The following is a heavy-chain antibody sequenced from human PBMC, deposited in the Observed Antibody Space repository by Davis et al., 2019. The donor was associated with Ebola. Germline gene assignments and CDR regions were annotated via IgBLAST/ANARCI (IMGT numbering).Heavy chain of an antibody. D-gene: IGHD3-22*01. J-gene: IGHJ4*02. V-gene: IGHV3-74*01. Sequence: HTGGSLRLSCAASGLTVSSNYMSWVRQAPGKGLVWVSRISPDGGRTGYADSVKGRFTNSRDNAKKTLYLQMNSRKAEDTAVYYCSRDFDRVREWGQGTLVTVSS. CDR3: SRDFDRVRE. CDR1: GLTVSSNY. CDR2: ISPDGGRT.